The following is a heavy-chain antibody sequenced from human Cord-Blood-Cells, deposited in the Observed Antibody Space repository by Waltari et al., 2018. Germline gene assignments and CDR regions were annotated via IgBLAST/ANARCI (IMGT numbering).Heavy chain of an antibody. CDR3: ASPSYYFDY. CDR2: ISYDGSNK. CDR1: GFTFRGSA. Sequence: QVQLVESGGGVVQPGRSLRPSCAPPGFTFRGSALHGVRQAPGKGLEWVAVISYDGSNKYYADSVKGRFTISRDNSKNTLYLQMNSLRAEDTAVYYCASPSYYFDYWGQGTLVTVSS. V-gene: IGHV3-30-3*01. D-gene: IGHD6-6*01. J-gene: IGHJ4*02.